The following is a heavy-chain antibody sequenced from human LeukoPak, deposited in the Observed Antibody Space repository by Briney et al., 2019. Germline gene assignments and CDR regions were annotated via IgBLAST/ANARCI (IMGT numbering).Heavy chain of an antibody. CDR3: ATKRYYDILTGPYYFDY. V-gene: IGHV4-30-2*01. CDR1: GGSISSGGYY. D-gene: IGHD3-9*01. Sequence: SQTLSLTCTVSGGSISSGGYYWSWIRQPPGKGLEWIGYIYHSGSTYYNPSLKSRVTISVDRSKNQFSLKLSSVTAADTAVYYCATKRYYDILTGPYYFDYWGQGTLVTVSS. J-gene: IGHJ4*02. CDR2: IYHSGST.